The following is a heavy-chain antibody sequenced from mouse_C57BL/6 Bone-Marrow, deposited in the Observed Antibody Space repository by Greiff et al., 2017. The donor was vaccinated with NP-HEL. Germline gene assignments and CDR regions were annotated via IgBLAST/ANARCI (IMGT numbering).Heavy chain of an antibody. CDR2: IWTGGGT. CDR3: ARIITTVERGYFDV. V-gene: IGHV2-9-1*01. J-gene: IGHJ1*03. Sequence: VQLQESGPGLVAPSQSLSITCTVSGFSLTSYAISWVRQPPGKGLEWLGVIWTGGGTNYNSALKSRLSISKDNSKSQVFLKMNSLQTDDTARYYCARIITTVERGYFDVWGTGTTVTVSS. D-gene: IGHD1-1*01. CDR1: GFSLTSYA.